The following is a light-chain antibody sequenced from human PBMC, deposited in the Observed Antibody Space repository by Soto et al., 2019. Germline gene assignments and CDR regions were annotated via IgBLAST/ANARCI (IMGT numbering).Light chain of an antibody. J-gene: IGKJ1*01. V-gene: IGKV1-5*01. CDR1: QSAGSW. CDR3: QQYSSYSVT. CDR2: DAS. Sequence: DIQMTQSPSTMSASVGDRVTITCRASQSAGSWLAWYQQKPGRAPKLLISDASSLEGWVPSRFSGSGSGTEFTLTLNGLQPYDFAAYYCQQYSSYSVTFGPGTKVEIK.